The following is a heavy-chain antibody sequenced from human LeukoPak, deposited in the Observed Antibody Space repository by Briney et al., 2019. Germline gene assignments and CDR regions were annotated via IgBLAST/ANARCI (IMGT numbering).Heavy chain of an antibody. CDR3: AKRITVSAGYYLDS. CDR1: GFSFSSFA. D-gene: IGHD2-8*01. Sequence: PGGSLRLSCVGSGFSFSSFAMSLVRQAPGKGLECVSTVSGGGAYTYYADSVKGRFTVSRDDSKSMHFLQMNSLRPEDTALYFCAKRITVSAGYYLDSWGQGTLVTVSS. J-gene: IGHJ4*02. V-gene: IGHV3-23*01. CDR2: VSGGGAYT.